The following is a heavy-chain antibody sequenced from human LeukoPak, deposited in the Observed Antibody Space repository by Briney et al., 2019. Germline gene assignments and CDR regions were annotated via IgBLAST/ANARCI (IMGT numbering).Heavy chain of an antibody. D-gene: IGHD2-21*01. Sequence: GSVKVSCKASGYAFSLYGVQWVRQAPGQTLEWMGWINAGTGDGKYSQNFQGRLTMTSDTSATTLYMELNSLTFEDTAVCYCARSGADWSCDNWGQGTLVTVSS. CDR3: ARSGADWSCDN. V-gene: IGHV1-3*01. J-gene: IGHJ4*02. CDR1: GYAFSLYG. CDR2: INAGTGDG.